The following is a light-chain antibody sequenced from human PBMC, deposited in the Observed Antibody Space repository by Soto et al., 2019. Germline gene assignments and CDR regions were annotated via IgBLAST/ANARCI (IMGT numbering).Light chain of an antibody. Sequence: DIEMTQSPSTLSASVGDRVTITCRASQTIRRWLAWYQQRPGKAPKVLIYDASTLESGVPARFSGSGSETEFTLTISILQPEDSATYYCQHYNSDPWTFGQGTKVGIK. CDR3: QHYNSDPWT. V-gene: IGKV1-5*01. CDR1: QTIRRW. CDR2: DAS. J-gene: IGKJ1*01.